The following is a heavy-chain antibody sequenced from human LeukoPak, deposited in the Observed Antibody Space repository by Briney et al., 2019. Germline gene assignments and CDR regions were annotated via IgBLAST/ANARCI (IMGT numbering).Heavy chain of an antibody. CDR2: INPSGGST. CDR1: GYTFTSYY. Sequence: ASAKVSCKASGYTFTSYYMHWVRQAPGQGLEWMGIINPSGGSTSYAQKFQGRVTMTRDTSTSTVYMELSSLRSEDTAVYYCARDLVAMVRGVGNWFDPWGQGTLVTVSS. V-gene: IGHV1-46*01. D-gene: IGHD3-10*01. CDR3: ARDLVAMVRGVGNWFDP. J-gene: IGHJ5*02.